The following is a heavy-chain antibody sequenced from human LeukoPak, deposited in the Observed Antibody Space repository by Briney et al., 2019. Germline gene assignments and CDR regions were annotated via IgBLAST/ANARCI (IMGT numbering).Heavy chain of an antibody. D-gene: IGHD3-22*01. V-gene: IGHV4-59*12. Sequence: SETLSLTCTVSGGSISSYYWSWIRQPPGKGLEWIGYIYYSGSTNYNPSLKSRVTISVDTSKNQFSLKLSSVTAADTAVYYCAREALSAHYYDSSGYFDYWGQGTLVTVSS. CDR2: IYYSGST. CDR3: AREALSAHYYDSSGYFDY. J-gene: IGHJ4*02. CDR1: GGSISSYY.